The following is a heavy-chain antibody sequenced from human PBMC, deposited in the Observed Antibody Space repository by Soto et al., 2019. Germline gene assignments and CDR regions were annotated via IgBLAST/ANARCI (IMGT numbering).Heavy chain of an antibody. CDR3: ASRQYYYDSSFYILGAFDI. J-gene: IGHJ3*02. Sequence: SGKVCGEAAGGTVSSYAISWVRQAPGQGLEWMGGIIPIFGTANYAQKFQGRVTITADESTSTAYMELRSLRSEDTAVYYCASRQYYYDSSFYILGAFDIWGQGPIVTL. CDR2: IIPIFGTA. CDR1: GGTVSSYA. D-gene: IGHD3-22*01. V-gene: IGHV1-69*13.